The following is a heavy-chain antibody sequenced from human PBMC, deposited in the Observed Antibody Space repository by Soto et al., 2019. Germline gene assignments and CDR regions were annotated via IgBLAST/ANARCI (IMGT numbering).Heavy chain of an antibody. CDR1: GGSFSGYY. D-gene: IGHD2-8*02. CDR3: ARDKSTGLFDY. V-gene: IGHV4-34*01. J-gene: IGHJ4*02. Sequence: QVQLQQWGAGLLKPSETLSLTCAVYGGSFSGYYWTWIRQPPGTGPEWIGEVNHSGSTNYNPSLKRRVTISVDTSKNQFSLKLTSVTAADTTVYYCARDKSTGLFDYWGQGTLVTVSS. CDR2: VNHSGST.